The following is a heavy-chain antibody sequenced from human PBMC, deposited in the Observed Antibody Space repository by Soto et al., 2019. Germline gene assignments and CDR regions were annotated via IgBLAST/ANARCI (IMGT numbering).Heavy chain of an antibody. J-gene: IGHJ5*01. V-gene: IGHV4-4*07. CDR3: ASEGSYSAYNFEHGIQFWCFDF. D-gene: IGHD5-12*01. Sequence: SETLALTCTVAGGSINTFYCSWVRQPAGKGLEWIGRIFSSGSTSFNPSLESRVAMSVVTSKNHFSLNWSPVTAADMAVYYCASEGSYSAYNFEHGIQFWCFDFWR. CDR2: IFSSGST. CDR1: GGSINTFY.